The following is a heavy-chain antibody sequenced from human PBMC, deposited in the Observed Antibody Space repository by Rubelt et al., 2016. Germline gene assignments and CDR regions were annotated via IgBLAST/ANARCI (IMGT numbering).Heavy chain of an antibody. Sequence: QVQLQQWGAGLLKPSETLSLTCAVYGGSFSGYYWSWIRQPPGKGLEWIGEINHRGSTNYNPSLKSGVTRSVETSKNQFSLKLSSVTAADTAVYYCATGPGSWHYWGQGTLVTVSS. J-gene: IGHJ4*02. CDR2: INHRGST. CDR3: ATGPGSWHY. V-gene: IGHV4-34*01. D-gene: IGHD6-13*01. CDR1: GGSFSGYY.